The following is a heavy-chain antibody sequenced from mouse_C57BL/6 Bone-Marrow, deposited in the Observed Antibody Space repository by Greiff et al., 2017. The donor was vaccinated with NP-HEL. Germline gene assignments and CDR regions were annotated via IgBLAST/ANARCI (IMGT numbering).Heavy chain of an antibody. Sequence: EVQLQESGGGLVQPKGSLKLSCAASGFSFNTYAMNWVRQAPGKGLEWVARIRSKSNNYATYYADSVKDRFTISRDDSESMLYLQMNNLKTEDTAMYYCVRHKGAMDYWGQGTSVTVSS. CDR3: VRHKGAMDY. CDR2: IRSKSNNYAT. V-gene: IGHV10-1*01. CDR1: GFSFNTYA. J-gene: IGHJ4*01.